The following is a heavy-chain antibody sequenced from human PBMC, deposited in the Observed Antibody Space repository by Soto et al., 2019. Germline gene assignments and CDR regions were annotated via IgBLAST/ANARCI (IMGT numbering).Heavy chain of an antibody. Sequence: QVQMQESGPGLVKPSQTLSLTCTISGGSISSGGYYWSWIRQHPGKGLEWIGDIDYSGRTYYNPSLMRRVTMSGYTCKNPFSLRLRSVTAAVTAVYYCARDRGSGSYSSLYYYGMDVWGRGTTVTVSS. CDR2: IDYSGRT. D-gene: IGHD3-10*01. CDR3: ARDRGSGSYSSLYYYGMDV. V-gene: IGHV4-31*03. CDR1: GGSISSGGYY. J-gene: IGHJ6*02.